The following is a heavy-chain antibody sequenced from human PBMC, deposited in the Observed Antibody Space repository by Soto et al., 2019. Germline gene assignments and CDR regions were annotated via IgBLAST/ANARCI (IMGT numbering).Heavy chain of an antibody. CDR2: INPNSGDS. Sequence: ASVKVSCKASGYIFTGYHIHWVRQAPGRGLEWMGWINPNSGDSEYAQNFQGRVTMTRDTSFNLVYMEMSGLMSDDTAVYYCARDARGTRGFDEMDIWGQGTTVTVSS. D-gene: IGHD3-9*01. CDR1: GYIFTGYH. V-gene: IGHV1-2*02. J-gene: IGHJ6*02. CDR3: ARDARGTRGFDEMDI.